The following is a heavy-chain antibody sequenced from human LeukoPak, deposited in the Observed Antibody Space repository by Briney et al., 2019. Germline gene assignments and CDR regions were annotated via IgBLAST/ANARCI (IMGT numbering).Heavy chain of an antibody. D-gene: IGHD6-6*01. Sequence: SETLSLTCTVSGGSISTSSYYWGWIRQPPGKGLEWIGSIYYSGSTYYNPSLKSRVTISVDTSKNQFSLKLSSVTAADTAVYYCARRNGRDGSSSHWGQGTLVTVSS. J-gene: IGHJ4*02. CDR3: ARRNGRDGSSSH. CDR2: IYYSGST. CDR1: GGSISTSSYY. V-gene: IGHV4-39*01.